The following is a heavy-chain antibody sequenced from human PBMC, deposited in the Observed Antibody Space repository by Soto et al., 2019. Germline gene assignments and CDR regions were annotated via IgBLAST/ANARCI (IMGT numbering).Heavy chain of an antibody. Sequence: SETLSLTSAVSGYSISSGWYWGWIRQPPGKGLEWIGNIHHSGTTYYNPSLQSRVTISIDTSKNLFSLKLNSVTAADPAVYYWAGAGDTMVRRGNIMNYYGMDVWGQGTTVTVSS. CDR3: AGAGDTMVRRGNIMNYYGMDV. V-gene: IGHV4-38-2*01. CDR1: GYSISSGWY. CDR2: IHHSGTT. D-gene: IGHD3-10*01. J-gene: IGHJ6*02.